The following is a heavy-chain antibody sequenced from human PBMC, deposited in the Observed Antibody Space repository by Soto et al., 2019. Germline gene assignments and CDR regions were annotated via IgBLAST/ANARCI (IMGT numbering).Heavy chain of an antibody. CDR1: GHSFTSYW. Sequence: EVQLVQSGAEVKKPGESLKISCKGSGHSFTSYWIGWVRQMPGKGLEWMGLVYPGDSDTTYSPSFQGQVTFSADKSIRTAYLHLNSLEASDTGMYYCARGGATRGRHPFDIWGQGTLVTVSS. D-gene: IGHD1-26*01. J-gene: IGHJ3*02. V-gene: IGHV5-51*01. CDR3: ARGGATRGRHPFDI. CDR2: VYPGDSDT.